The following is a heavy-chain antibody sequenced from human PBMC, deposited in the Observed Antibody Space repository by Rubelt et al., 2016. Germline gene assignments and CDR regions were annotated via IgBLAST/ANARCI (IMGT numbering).Heavy chain of an antibody. V-gene: IGHV1-18*01. D-gene: IGHD6-13*01. Sequence: QVQLVQSGAEVKKPGSSVKVSCKASGGTFSSYAISWVRQAPGQGLEWMGGISAYNGNTNYAQKLQGRVTMTTDTSTSTGYMELRSLRSDDTAVYYCARDLWIMGAIAAAGNIEPFDYWGKGTLVTVSS. CDR2: ISAYNGNT. J-gene: IGHJ4*02. CDR3: ARDLWIMGAIAAAGNIEPFDY. CDR1: GGTFSSYA.